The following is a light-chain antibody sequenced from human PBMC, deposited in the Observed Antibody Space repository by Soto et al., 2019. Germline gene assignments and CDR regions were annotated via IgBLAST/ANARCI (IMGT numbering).Light chain of an antibody. J-gene: IGLJ2*01. CDR1: SSNIGAGYD. CDR3: QSYDSSLNGVV. V-gene: IGLV1-40*01. Sequence: QSVLTQPPSVSGAPGQRGTISCTGSSSNIGAGYDVHWYQQLPGTAPKLLIYGNNNRPSGVPDRFSGSKSGTSASLAITGLQAEDEADYYCQSYDSSLNGVVFGGGTKLTVL. CDR2: GNN.